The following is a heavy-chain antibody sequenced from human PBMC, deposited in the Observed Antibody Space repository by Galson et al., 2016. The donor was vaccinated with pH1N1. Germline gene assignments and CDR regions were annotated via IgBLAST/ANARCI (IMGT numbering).Heavy chain of an antibody. CDR3: SRFNYGTYVNYFDY. Sequence: PALVKPPQTLTLTCPFSGFPLSTSGMCVSWIRQPPGKALEWLELIDWDDDKYYHTSLKTRLTISNETSKNQVVLTMTNMDPVDTAPYYCSRFNYGTYVNYFDYWGQGTLVTVSS. V-gene: IGHV2-70*01. J-gene: IGHJ4*02. CDR2: IDWDDDK. D-gene: IGHD4-11*01. CDR1: GFPLSTSGMC.